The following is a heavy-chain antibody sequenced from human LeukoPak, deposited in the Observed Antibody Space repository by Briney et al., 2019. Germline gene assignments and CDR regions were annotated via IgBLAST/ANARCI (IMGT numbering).Heavy chain of an antibody. CDR2: INHSGST. CDR3: ATTYSSGRFHTINAFDI. Sequence: PSETLSLTCAVYGGSFSGYYWSWIRQPPGKGLEWIGEINHSGSTNYNPSLKSRVTISVDTSKNQFSLKLSSVTAADTAVYYCATTYSSGRFHTINAFDIWGQGTMVTVSS. V-gene: IGHV4-34*01. CDR1: GGSFSGYY. D-gene: IGHD6-19*01. J-gene: IGHJ3*02.